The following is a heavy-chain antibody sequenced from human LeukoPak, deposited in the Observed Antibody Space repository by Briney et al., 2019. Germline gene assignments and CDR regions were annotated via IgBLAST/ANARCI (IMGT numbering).Heavy chain of an antibody. J-gene: IGHJ4*02. CDR3: AKNGAAPKVYYFDY. V-gene: IGHV3-23*01. D-gene: IGHD6-13*01. CDR2: ISGSSGST. CDR1: RFTFSGYA. Sequence: GGSLRLSCAASRFTFSGYAMSWVRQAPGKGLEWVSAISGSSGSTYYADSVKGRFTISRDNSKNTMYLQVNSLRAEDTAVYYCAKNGAAPKVYYFDYWGQGTLVTASS.